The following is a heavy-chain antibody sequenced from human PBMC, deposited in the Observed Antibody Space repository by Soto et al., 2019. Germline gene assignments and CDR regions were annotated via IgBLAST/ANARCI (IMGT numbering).Heavy chain of an antibody. V-gene: IGHV4-59*01. CDR1: GGSIHNYY. D-gene: IGHD6-13*01. Sequence: SETLSLTCTVSGGSIHNYYWSWMRQTPGKGLVWIGHIYSIGSTKYNPSLQSRVSISSDTSKNQFFLNLTSVSAADTGVYFCARGSPRYSGSWYELFDYWGQGTRVT. J-gene: IGHJ4*02. CDR2: IYSIGST. CDR3: ARGSPRYSGSWYELFDY.